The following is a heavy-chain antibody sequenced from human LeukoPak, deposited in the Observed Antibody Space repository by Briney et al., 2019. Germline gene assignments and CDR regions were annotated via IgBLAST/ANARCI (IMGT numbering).Heavy chain of an antibody. CDR3: ARVKGSGYRNSIDY. V-gene: IGHV3-20*04. Sequence: AGGSLRLSCAASGFTFDDYAMNWVRQAPGKGLEWVSGINWNGGSTYYRDSVKGRFTISRDNAKNSLYLQMNSLRAEDTALYYCARVKGSGYRNSIDYWGQGTLVTASS. D-gene: IGHD3-3*01. CDR1: GFTFDDYA. CDR2: INWNGGST. J-gene: IGHJ4*02.